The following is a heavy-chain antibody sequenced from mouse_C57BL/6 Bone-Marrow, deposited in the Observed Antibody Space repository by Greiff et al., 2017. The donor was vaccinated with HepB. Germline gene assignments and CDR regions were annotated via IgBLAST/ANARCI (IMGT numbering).Heavy chain of an antibody. J-gene: IGHJ4*01. CDR3: TRGLRLRKVYAMDY. Sequence: QVQLQQSGAELVRPGASVTLSCKASGYTFTDYEMHWVKQTPVHGLEWIGAIDPETGGTAYNQKFKGKAILTADKSSSTAYMELRSLTSEDSAVYYCTRGLRLRKVYAMDYWGQGTSVTVSS. V-gene: IGHV1-15*01. CDR1: GYTFTDYE. CDR2: IDPETGGT. D-gene: IGHD3-2*02.